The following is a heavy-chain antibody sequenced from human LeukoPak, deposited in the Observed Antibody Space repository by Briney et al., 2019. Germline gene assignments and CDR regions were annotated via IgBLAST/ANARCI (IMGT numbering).Heavy chain of an antibody. CDR3: AKFRGTGYYYFFDY. CDR2: ISDSGGST. D-gene: IGHD3/OR15-3a*01. Sequence: GGSLRLSSAASGLTFTSCAMNWVRQAPGKGLEWVSAISDSGGSTYYADSVKGRFTISRDNSKNTLYLQMNSLTVEDTAVYYCAKFRGTGYYYFFDYWSQGTLVTVSS. V-gene: IGHV3-23*01. CDR1: GLTFTSCA. J-gene: IGHJ4*02.